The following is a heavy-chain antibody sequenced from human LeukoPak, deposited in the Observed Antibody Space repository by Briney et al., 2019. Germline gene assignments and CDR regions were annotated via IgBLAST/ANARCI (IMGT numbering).Heavy chain of an antibody. CDR2: INPNSGGT. D-gene: IGHD3-10*01. CDR3: PRPLYGSDPGFDP. CDR1: GYTFTGYY. Sequence: GASVKVSCKASGYTFTGYYMHWVRQAPGQGLEWMGWINPNSGGTNYAQKFQGRVTMTRDTSISTAYMELSRLRSDDTAVYSCPRPLYGSDPGFDPWGQGTLVTVSS. V-gene: IGHV1-2*02. J-gene: IGHJ5*02.